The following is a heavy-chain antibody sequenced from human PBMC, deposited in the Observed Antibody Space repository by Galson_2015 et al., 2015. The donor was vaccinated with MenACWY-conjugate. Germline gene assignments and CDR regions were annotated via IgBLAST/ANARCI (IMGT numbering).Heavy chain of an antibody. V-gene: IGHV1-2*02. CDR1: GYPFTAYF. CDR3: TRDRHPPSAPFDY. Sequence: SVKVSCTASGYPFTAYFIHWVRQAPGQGLQWMGRIDPKSGGANYAQTFQGRVTMTRDKSISTAYMDLSSLRSDDTAVYYCTRDRHPPSAPFDYWGQGTLVTVSS. D-gene: IGHD2-2*01. J-gene: IGHJ4*02. CDR2: IDPKSGGA.